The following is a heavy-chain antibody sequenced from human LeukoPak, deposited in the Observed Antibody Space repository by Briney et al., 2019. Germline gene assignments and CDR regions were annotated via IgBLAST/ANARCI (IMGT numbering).Heavy chain of an antibody. J-gene: IGHJ4*02. CDR2: INHSGST. D-gene: IGHD3-3*01. Sequence: SSETLSLTCAVYGGSFSGYYWSWIRQPPGKGLEWIGEINHSGSTNYNPSLKSRVTISVDTSKNQFSLKLSSVTAADTAVYYCARGIPYYDFWSGYYTPLYYFDYWGQGTLVTVSS. CDR3: ARGIPYYDFWSGYYTPLYYFDY. V-gene: IGHV4-34*01. CDR1: GGSFSGYY.